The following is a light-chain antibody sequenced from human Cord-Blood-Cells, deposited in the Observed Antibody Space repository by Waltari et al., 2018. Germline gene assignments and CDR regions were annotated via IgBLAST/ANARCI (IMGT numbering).Light chain of an antibody. Sequence: EIVLPQSPATLSLSPGERATLSCRASQSVSSYLAWYHQKPGQAPRLLIYDASNRATGIPARFSGSGSGTDFTLTISSLEPEDFAVYYCQQRSNWPPWTFGQGTKVEIK. CDR1: QSVSSY. CDR2: DAS. CDR3: QQRSNWPPWT. V-gene: IGKV3-11*01. J-gene: IGKJ1*01.